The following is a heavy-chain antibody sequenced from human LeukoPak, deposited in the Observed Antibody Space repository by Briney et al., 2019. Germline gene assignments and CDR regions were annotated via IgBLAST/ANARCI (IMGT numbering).Heavy chain of an antibody. Sequence: GGSLRLSCAASGFTFSLYWMTWVRQAPGKGLEWAANMKPDGSQKYYVDSVKGRFTISRDDAKNSLYLQMNSLRADDTAVYYCARPRDGTTGWYGLDYWGQGTLVTVSS. J-gene: IGHJ4*02. CDR3: ARPRDGTTGWYGLDY. V-gene: IGHV3-7*01. D-gene: IGHD6-19*01. CDR1: GFTFSLYW. CDR2: MKPDGSQK.